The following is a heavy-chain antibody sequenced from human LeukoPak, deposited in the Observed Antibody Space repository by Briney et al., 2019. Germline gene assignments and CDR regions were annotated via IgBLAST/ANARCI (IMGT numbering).Heavy chain of an antibody. V-gene: IGHV4-59*01. D-gene: IGHD1-26*01. CDR3: ARESPSGSYCYSCYYMDL. Sequence: SSETLSLTCTVSGGSISSYYWSWIRQPPGKGLEWIGYIYYSGTTNYNPSLKSRGTISVDASKKQCSLKLSSVTAADTAVYYCARESPSGSYCYSCYYMDLWGKGTTVTVSS. CDR1: GGSISSYY. CDR2: IYYSGTT. J-gene: IGHJ6*03.